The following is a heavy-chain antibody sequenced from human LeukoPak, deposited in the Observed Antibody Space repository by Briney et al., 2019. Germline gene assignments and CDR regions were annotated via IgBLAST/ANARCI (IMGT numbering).Heavy chain of an antibody. CDR3: ARYGSGSSTWFDP. Sequence: PSETLSLTCAVSGASISGSGYYLGWIRQPPGTGLEWIGNIYYTGSTYYNASLQSRLTISIDMSKNQFSLRLSSVTAADTAVYYCARYGSGSSTWFDPWGQGTPVTVSS. CDR2: IYYTGST. V-gene: IGHV4-39*07. J-gene: IGHJ5*02. CDR1: GASISGSGYY. D-gene: IGHD3-10*01.